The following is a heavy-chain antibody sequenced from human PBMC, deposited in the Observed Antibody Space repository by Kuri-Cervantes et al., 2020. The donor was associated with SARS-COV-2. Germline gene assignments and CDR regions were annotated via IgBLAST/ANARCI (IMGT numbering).Heavy chain of an antibody. CDR3: AGGGGSYAL. V-gene: IGHV3-21*06. CDR1: GFTFSSYS. D-gene: IGHD1-26*01. Sequence: GESLKISCAASGFTFSSYSMNWVRQAPGKGLEWVSAISGSGGSTYYADAVKGRFIISRDNAENSLYLHMNSLTADDTAVYYCAGGGGSYALWGQGTLVTVSS. CDR2: ISGSGGST. J-gene: IGHJ4*02.